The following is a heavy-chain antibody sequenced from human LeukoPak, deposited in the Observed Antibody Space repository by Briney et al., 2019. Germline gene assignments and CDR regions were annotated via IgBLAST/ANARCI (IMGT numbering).Heavy chain of an antibody. CDR2: ISGSSSTI. Sequence: PGGSLRLSCAASGFTFSSYSMNSVRQAPGKGLEWVSYISGSSSTIYYADSVKGRFTISRDNAKNSLYLQMNSLRAEDTAVYYCARQRAGFTVTTSDYWGQGTLVTVSS. D-gene: IGHD4-17*01. V-gene: IGHV3-48*01. J-gene: IGHJ4*02. CDR1: GFTFSSYS. CDR3: ARQRAGFTVTTSDY.